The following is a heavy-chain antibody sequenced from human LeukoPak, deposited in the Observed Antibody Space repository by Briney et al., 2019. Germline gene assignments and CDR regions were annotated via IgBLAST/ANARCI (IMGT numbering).Heavy chain of an antibody. CDR1: GFTFSSYT. Sequence: GGSLRRSCAASGFTFSSYTMSWVRQAPGKGLEWVSTITTSDGNTYYADSVKGRFTVSRDNSKNTLYLQMNSLRAEDTAVYYCAKDGGLWVSAHWGDSWGRGTLVTVSS. CDR2: ITTSDGNT. D-gene: IGHD7-27*01. V-gene: IGHV3-23*01. CDR3: AKDGGLWVSAHWGDS. J-gene: IGHJ4*02.